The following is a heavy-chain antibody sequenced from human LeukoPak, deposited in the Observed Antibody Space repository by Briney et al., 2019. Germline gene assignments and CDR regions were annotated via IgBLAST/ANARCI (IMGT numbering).Heavy chain of an antibody. Sequence: PVASVKVSCKVSGYTLTELSMHWVRQAPGKGLEWMGGFDPEDGETIYAQKFQGRVTMTEDTSTDTAYMELSSLRSEDTAVYYCATSTPYYYDSSGYYYVNDAFDIWGQGTMVTVSS. D-gene: IGHD3-22*01. CDR2: FDPEDGET. V-gene: IGHV1-24*01. CDR3: ATSTPYYYDSSGYYYVNDAFDI. J-gene: IGHJ3*02. CDR1: GYTLTELS.